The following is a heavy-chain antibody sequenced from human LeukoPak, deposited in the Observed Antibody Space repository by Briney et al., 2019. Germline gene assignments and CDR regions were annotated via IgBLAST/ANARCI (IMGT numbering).Heavy chain of an antibody. D-gene: IGHD3-22*01. CDR3: AKDRAKYYYDSSDAFDI. CDR2: ISGSGGST. Sequence: PGGSLRLSCAASGFTFSSYWMSWVRQAPGKGLEWVSAISGSGGSTYYADSVKGRFTISRDNSKNTLYLQMNSLRAEDTAVYYCAKDRAKYYYDSSDAFDIWGQGTMVTVSS. V-gene: IGHV3-23*01. J-gene: IGHJ3*02. CDR1: GFTFSSYW.